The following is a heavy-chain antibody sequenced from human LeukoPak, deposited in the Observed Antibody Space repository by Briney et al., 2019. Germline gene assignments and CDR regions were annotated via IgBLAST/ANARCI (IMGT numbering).Heavy chain of an antibody. CDR2: IWPDGTNE. CDR3: ARDGTYYYGSGSPKDY. D-gene: IGHD3-10*01. V-gene: IGHV3-33*01. Sequence: PGGSLRLFCAASGFIFSSYGMHWVRQAPGKGLEWVAIIWPDGTNEYYADSVKGRFTISRDNSKNTLYLQMNSLRVEDTAVYYCARDGTYYYGSGSPKDYWGQGTLVTVSS. J-gene: IGHJ4*02. CDR1: GFIFSSYG.